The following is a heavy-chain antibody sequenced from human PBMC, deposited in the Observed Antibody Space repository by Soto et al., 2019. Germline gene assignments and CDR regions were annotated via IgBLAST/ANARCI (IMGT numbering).Heavy chain of an antibody. CDR2: VYHNGNT. Sequence: TLSLTCTVSGDSINSTNWWVWVRQPPGEGLEWIGEVYHNGNTNYNPSLKSRVTLSVDMSKNQFSLKLNSVTAADTATYYCAKDPGIAVAVTWGQGTLVTVSS. J-gene: IGHJ5*02. V-gene: IGHV4-4*02. CDR1: GDSINSTNW. D-gene: IGHD6-19*01. CDR3: AKDPGIAVAVT.